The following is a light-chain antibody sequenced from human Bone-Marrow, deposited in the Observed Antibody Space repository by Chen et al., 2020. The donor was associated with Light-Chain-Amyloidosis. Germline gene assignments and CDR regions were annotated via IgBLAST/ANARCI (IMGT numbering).Light chain of an antibody. CDR3: SSFTSSSSYV. J-gene: IGLJ1*01. Sequence: QSALTQPASVSGSPGQSMTISFTGTSGDVGTYNYVSWYQQHPGKAPKVMIYAVSNRPSGVSNRFSGSKSGNTASLTISGLQAEDEADYYCSSFTSSSSYVFGPGTKVTVL. CDR2: AVS. CDR1: SGDVGTYNY. V-gene: IGLV2-14*01.